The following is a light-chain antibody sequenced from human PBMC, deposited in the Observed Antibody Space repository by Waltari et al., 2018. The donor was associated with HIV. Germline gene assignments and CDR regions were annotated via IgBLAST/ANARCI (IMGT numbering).Light chain of an antibody. CDR1: ISNLGGNF. Sequence: QSVVTQPPSALGTPGQNISISCSGDISNLGGNFVYWYQQRPGTAPRLLIYRNDQRPSGVPDRFSGSKSATSASLAISGLRSEDEADYHCSTWDNSLSHWVFGGGTKVTVL. CDR3: STWDNSLSHWV. J-gene: IGLJ3*02. CDR2: RND. V-gene: IGLV1-47*01.